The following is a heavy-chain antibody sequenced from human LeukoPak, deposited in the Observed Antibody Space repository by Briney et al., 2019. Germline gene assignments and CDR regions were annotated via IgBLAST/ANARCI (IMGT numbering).Heavy chain of an antibody. J-gene: IGHJ4*02. CDR1: GFTFSDHY. Sequence: GGSLRLSCAVSGFTFSDHYMDWVRQAPGKGLEWVGRTKNKANSYTTEYAASVRGRFTISRDDSKNSLYLQMNSLKTEDTAVHYCGRDSSAALFDWGQGTLVTVSS. CDR3: GRDSSAALFD. D-gene: IGHD2-21*01. V-gene: IGHV3-72*01. CDR2: TKNKANSYTT.